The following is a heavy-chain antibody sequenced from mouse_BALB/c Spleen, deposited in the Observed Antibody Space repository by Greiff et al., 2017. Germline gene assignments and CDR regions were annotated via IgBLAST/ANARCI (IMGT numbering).Heavy chain of an antibody. V-gene: IGHV1-5*01. D-gene: IGHD2-3*01. CDR2: IYPGNSDT. CDR3: TRDDGYSAAWFAY. J-gene: IGHJ3*01. Sequence: EVQLQQSGTVLARPGASVKMSCKASGYSFTSYWMHWVKQRPGQGLEWIGAIYPGNSDTSYNQKFKGKAKLTAVTSASTAYMELSSLTNEDSAVYYCTRDDGYSAAWFAYWGQGTLVTVSA. CDR1: GYSFTSYW.